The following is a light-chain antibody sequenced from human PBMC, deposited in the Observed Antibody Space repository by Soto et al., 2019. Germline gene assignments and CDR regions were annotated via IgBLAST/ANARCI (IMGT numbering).Light chain of an antibody. Sequence: IQMTQSPSSLSSSVGYIITITFRSSQSISRYLNWYQQRPGTAPKVLIFGANSLQSGVPSRFSGSGSGTEFTLTISSLQPEDFATYYCQQNYGTPGTFGQGTKVDIK. CDR1: QSISRY. CDR2: GAN. J-gene: IGKJ1*01. CDR3: QQNYGTPGT. V-gene: IGKV1-39*01.